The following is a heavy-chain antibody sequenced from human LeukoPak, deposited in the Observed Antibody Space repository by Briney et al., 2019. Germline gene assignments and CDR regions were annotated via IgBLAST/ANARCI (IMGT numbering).Heavy chain of an antibody. D-gene: IGHD2-2*01. J-gene: IGHJ4*02. CDR1: GFTFSSYG. CDR3: AKDLSRRDALLDY. CDR2: ISYDGSNK. Sequence: PGGSLRLSCAASGFTFSSYGMHRVRQAPGKGLEWVAVISYDGSNKYYADSVKGRFTISRDNSKNTLYLQMNSLRAEDTVVYYCAKDLSRRDALLDYWGQGTLVTVSS. V-gene: IGHV3-30*18.